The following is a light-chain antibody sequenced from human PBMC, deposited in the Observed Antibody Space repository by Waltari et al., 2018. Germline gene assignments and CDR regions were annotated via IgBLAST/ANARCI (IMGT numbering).Light chain of an antibody. CDR3: QQFNDWPPYT. CDR2: GAS. Sequence: ETLMTQSPATLSVSPGERATISCRASQSIGRNLAWYQQKPGQAPKLLIYGASTRAAGVPIRFSGSGSGTEFTLTINSLQSEDFAVYYCQQFNDWPPYTFGQGTKLELK. CDR1: QSIGRN. J-gene: IGKJ2*01. V-gene: IGKV3-15*01.